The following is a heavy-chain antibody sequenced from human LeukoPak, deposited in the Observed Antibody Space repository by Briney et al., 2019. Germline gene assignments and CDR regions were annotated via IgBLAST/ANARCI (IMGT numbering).Heavy chain of an antibody. CDR3: ARGSMVAHIYFDF. J-gene: IGHJ4*02. CDR1: GYTFTSYD. CDR2: MNPNSGKS. V-gene: IGHV1-8*01. D-gene: IGHD2-15*01. Sequence: GASVKVSCKTCGYTFTSYDIHWVRQAPGQGLEWMGWMNPNSGKSDYTQKFQGRVTMTRHTSINTSYMELSSLRSEDTAVYYCARGSMVAHIYFDFWGQGTLVTVSS.